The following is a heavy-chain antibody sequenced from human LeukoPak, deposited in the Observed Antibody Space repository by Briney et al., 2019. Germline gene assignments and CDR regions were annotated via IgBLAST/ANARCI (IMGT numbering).Heavy chain of an antibody. D-gene: IGHD3-22*01. CDR1: GYTFTSYG. J-gene: IGHJ4*02. CDR2: ISAYNGNT. Sequence: GASVKVSCTASGYTFTSYGISWVRQAPGQGLEWMGWISAYNGNTNYAQKLQGRVTMTTDTSTSTAYMELRSLRSDDTAVYYCARDYRPYYYDSSGCVGLWGQGTLVTVSS. CDR3: ARDYRPYYYDSSGCVGL. V-gene: IGHV1-18*01.